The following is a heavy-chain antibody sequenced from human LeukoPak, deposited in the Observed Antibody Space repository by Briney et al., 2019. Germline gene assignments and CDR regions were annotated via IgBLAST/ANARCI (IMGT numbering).Heavy chain of an antibody. CDR1: GGSISSYY. CDR2: IYYSGST. V-gene: IGHV4-59*01. D-gene: IGHD3-22*01. CDR3: ARGGSSGYPGKNWFDP. Sequence: SETLSLTCTVSGGSISSYYWSWIRQPPGKGLEWIGYIYYSGSTNYNPSLKSRVTISVDTSKNQFSLKLSSVTAADTAVYYCARGGSSGYPGKNWFDPWGQGTLVTVPS. J-gene: IGHJ5*02.